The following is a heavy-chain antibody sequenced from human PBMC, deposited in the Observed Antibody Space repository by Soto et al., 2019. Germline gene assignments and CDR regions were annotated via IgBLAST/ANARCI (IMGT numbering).Heavy chain of an antibody. J-gene: IGHJ4*02. CDR2: IYHRGST. D-gene: IGHD2-8*01. V-gene: IGHV4-4*02. Sequence: PSETLSLTCAVSGASISSTDWWSWVRQPPGKGLEWLGGIYHRGSTYYNPSLRSRVAISVDTSQNLFSLTLTSVTAADTAVYYCAIPDAGDFHYWGQGALVTVSS. CDR3: AIPDAGDFHY. CDR1: GASISSTDW.